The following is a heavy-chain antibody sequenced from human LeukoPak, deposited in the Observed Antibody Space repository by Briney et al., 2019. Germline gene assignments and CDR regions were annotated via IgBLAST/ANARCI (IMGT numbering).Heavy chain of an antibody. CDR1: GYTFTSYG. CDR2: ISAYNGNT. V-gene: IGHV1-18*01. Sequence: ASVEVSCKASGYTFTSYGISWVRQAPGQGLEWMGWISAYNGNTNYAQKLQGRVTMTADTSTSTAYMELRSLRSDDTAVYYCARDYGDYERFDYWGQGTLVTVSS. CDR3: ARDYGDYERFDY. J-gene: IGHJ4*02. D-gene: IGHD4-17*01.